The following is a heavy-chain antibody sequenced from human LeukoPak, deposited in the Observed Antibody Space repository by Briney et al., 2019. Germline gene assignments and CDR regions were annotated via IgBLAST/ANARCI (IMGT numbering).Heavy chain of an antibody. V-gene: IGHV4-38-2*02. CDR1: GYSISSGYY. Sequence: SETLSLTCTVSGYSISSGYYWGWIRQTPGKGLEWIGSIYHSGGTYYNPSLKSRVTISVDTSKNQFSMKLSSVTAADTAVYYCGRVVCSGGSCYYDYYFDYWGQGTLVTVSS. D-gene: IGHD2-15*01. CDR2: IYHSGGT. CDR3: GRVVCSGGSCYYDYYFDY. J-gene: IGHJ4*02.